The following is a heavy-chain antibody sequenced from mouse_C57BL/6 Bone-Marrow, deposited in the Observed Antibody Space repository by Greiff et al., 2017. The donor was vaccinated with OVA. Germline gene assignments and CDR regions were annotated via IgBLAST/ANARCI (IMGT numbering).Heavy chain of an antibody. CDR2: IDPSDSYT. CDR3: ARSYDYDDYAMDY. D-gene: IGHD2-4*01. Sequence: VQLQQSGAELVKPGASVKLSCKASGYTFTSYWMQWVNQRPGQGLEWIGEIDPSDSYTNYNQKFKGKATLTVDTSSSTAYMQLSSLTSEDSAVYYCARSYDYDDYAMDYWGQGTSVTVSS. V-gene: IGHV1-50*01. J-gene: IGHJ4*01. CDR1: GYTFTSYW.